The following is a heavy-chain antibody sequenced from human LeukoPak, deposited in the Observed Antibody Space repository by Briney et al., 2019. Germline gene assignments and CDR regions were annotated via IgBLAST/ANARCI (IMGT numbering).Heavy chain of an antibody. CDR3: ARAYDILTGGGFDY. V-gene: IGHV4-30-4*01. CDR1: GGSISSGDYY. Sequence: PSETLSLTCTVSGGSISSGDYYWSWIRQPPGKGLEWIGYIYYSGSTYYNPSLKSRVTISVDTSKNQFSLKLSSVTAADTAVYYCARAYDILTGGGFDYWGQGTLVTVSS. J-gene: IGHJ4*02. D-gene: IGHD3-9*01. CDR2: IYYSGST.